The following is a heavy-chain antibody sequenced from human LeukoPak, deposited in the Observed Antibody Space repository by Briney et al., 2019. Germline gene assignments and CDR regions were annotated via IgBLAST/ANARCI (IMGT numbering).Heavy chain of an antibody. CDR2: INHSGST. CDR3: ARGLSLGQLVGRGNYGPRFDY. CDR1: GGSFSGYY. J-gene: IGHJ4*02. V-gene: IGHV4-34*01. D-gene: IGHD6-6*01. Sequence: SETLSLTCAVYGGSFSGYYWSWIRQPPGKGLEWIGEINHSGSTNYNPSLKSRVTISVDTSKSQFSLKLSSVTAADTAVYYCARGLSLGQLVGRGNYGPRFDYWGQGTLVTVSS.